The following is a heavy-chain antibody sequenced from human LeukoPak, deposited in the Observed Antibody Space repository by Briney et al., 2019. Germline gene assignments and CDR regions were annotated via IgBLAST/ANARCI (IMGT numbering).Heavy chain of an antibody. Sequence: ASVKVSCKVSGYTLTELSMHWVRQAPGKGLEWMGGFDPEDGETIYAQKFQGRVTMTRNTSISTAYMELSSLRSEDTAVYYCARGRPIWFGERSKFDYWGQGTLVTVSS. CDR3: ARGRPIWFGERSKFDY. J-gene: IGHJ4*02. D-gene: IGHD3-10*01. CDR1: GYTLTELS. CDR2: FDPEDGET. V-gene: IGHV1-24*01.